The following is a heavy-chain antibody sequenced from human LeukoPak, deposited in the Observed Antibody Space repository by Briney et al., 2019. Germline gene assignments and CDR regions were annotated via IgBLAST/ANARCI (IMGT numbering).Heavy chain of an antibody. J-gene: IGHJ6*02. CDR2: INHSGST. V-gene: IGHV4-34*01. CDR1: GGSFSGHY. D-gene: IGHD6-6*01. CDR3: ARGGLIPSIAARRPYGMDV. Sequence: SETLSLTCAVYGGSFSGHYWSWIRQPPGKGLEWIGEINHSGSTNYNPSLKSRVTISVDTSKNQFSLKLSSVTAADTAVYYCARGGLIPSIAARRPYGMDVWGQGTTVTVSS.